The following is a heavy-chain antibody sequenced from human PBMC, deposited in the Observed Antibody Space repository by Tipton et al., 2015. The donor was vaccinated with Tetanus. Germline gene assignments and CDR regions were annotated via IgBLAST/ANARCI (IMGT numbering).Heavy chain of an antibody. D-gene: IGHD5-12*01. Sequence: TLSLTCTVSGGSISSGGYYWSWIRQHPGKGLEWIGYIYYSGSTYYNPSLKSRVTISVDTSKNQFSLKLDSVTAADAAVYYCARPGVGGYTGYYFDFWGQGTVVTVSS. CDR1: GGSISSGGYY. CDR2: IYYSGST. V-gene: IGHV4-31*03. J-gene: IGHJ4*02. CDR3: ARPGVGGYTGYYFDF.